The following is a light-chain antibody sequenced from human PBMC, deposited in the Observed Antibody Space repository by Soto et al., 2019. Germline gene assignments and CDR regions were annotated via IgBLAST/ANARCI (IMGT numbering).Light chain of an antibody. Sequence: QSALTQPASVSGSPGQSITISCTGTSSDVGLYNFVSWYQQHPGKAPKLMIYEVSNRPSGVSNRFSGSKSGTTASLTISGLQADDEAVYYCSSYTSSSTLYVFGTGTKLTVL. J-gene: IGLJ1*01. V-gene: IGLV2-14*01. CDR1: SSDVGLYNF. CDR2: EVS. CDR3: SSYTSSSTLYV.